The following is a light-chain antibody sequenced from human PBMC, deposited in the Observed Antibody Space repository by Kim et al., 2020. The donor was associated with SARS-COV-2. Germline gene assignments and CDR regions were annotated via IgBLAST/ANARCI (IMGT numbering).Light chain of an antibody. CDR2: QDY. CDR3: QVWDSNTVF. V-gene: IGLV3-1*01. J-gene: IGLJ1*01. CDR1: KLDQQY. Sequence: SYELTQPPSVSVSPGQTATIACSGDKLDQQYACWYQQKPGQSPVLVIYQDYKRPSGIPERFSGSNSGNTATLTISGTQAMDEADYYCQVWDSNTVFFGTGTKVTVL.